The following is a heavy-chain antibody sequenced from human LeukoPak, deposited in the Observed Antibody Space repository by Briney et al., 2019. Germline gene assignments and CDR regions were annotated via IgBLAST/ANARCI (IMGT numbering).Heavy chain of an antibody. CDR1: GGSFSGYY. CDR2: INHSGST. V-gene: IGHV4-34*01. J-gene: IGHJ4*02. CDR3: ASWEGRGDGGFDY. D-gene: IGHD5-24*01. Sequence: SETLSLTCAVYGGSFSGYYWSWIRQPPGKGLEWIGEINHSGSTNYNPSLKSRVTISVDTSKNQFSLKLSSVTAADTAVYYCASWEGRGDGGFDYWGQGTLVTVSS.